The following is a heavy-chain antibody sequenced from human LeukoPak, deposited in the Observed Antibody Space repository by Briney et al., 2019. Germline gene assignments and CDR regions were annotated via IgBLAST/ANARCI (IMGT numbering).Heavy chain of an antibody. CDR3: ATPPPTDQQGGAFDI. CDR1: GGTFSSYA. D-gene: IGHD2-2*01. Sequence: SVKVSCKASGGTFSSYAISWVRQAPGQGLEWMGGIIPIFGTANYAQKFQGRVTVTTDESTSTAYMELSSLRSEDTAVYYCATPPPTDQQGGAFDIWGQGTMVTVSS. J-gene: IGHJ3*02. CDR2: IIPIFGTA. V-gene: IGHV1-69*05.